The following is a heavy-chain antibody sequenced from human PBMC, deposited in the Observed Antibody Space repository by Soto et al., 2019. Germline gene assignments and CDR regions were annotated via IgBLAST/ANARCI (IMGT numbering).Heavy chain of an antibody. Sequence: PGGSLRLSCAASGLTFSNYWVSWIRQAPGKGLEWVANIKPDGSEKNYLDSVKGRFSVSRDNAKNSLFLQMNTLRTEDTAMYYCARGVADGSHGDVFDIWGQGAMVTVSS. CDR2: IKPDGSEK. J-gene: IGHJ3*02. D-gene: IGHD7-27*01. V-gene: IGHV3-7*01. CDR3: ARGVADGSHGDVFDI. CDR1: GLTFSNYW.